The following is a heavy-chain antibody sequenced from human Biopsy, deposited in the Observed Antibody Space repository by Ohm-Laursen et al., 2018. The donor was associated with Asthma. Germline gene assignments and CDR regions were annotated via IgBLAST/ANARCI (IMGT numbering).Heavy chain of an antibody. J-gene: IGHJ6*02. CDR2: IYYSGTT. V-gene: IGHV4-39*01. D-gene: IGHD6-13*01. CDR1: SGSGGYMRSGNYY. CDR3: VRGSSSWHHGPFHYYYGLDV. Sequence: SDTLSLTCSLSSGSGGYMRSGNYYWGWIRQPPGKGLEWIGSIYYSGTTYYNPSLGSRVTVSANTSKNQFSLKPTSVTAADTAVYYCVRGSSSWHHGPFHYYYGLDVWGQGTTATVSS.